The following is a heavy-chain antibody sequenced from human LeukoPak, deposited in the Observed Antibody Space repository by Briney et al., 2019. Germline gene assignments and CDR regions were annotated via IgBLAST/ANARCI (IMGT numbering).Heavy chain of an antibody. D-gene: IGHD1-26*01. CDR2: VYNSGGT. CDR1: GGSISSYY. J-gene: IGHJ4*02. Sequence: SETLSLTCTVSGGSISSYYWSWIRQTPGKGLEWIGYVYNSGGTNYNPSLKSRVTISIDTSKNQFSLKLSSVTAADTAVYYCARHGGSYSFDYWGQGTLVTVSS. V-gene: IGHV4-59*08. CDR3: ARHGGSYSFDY.